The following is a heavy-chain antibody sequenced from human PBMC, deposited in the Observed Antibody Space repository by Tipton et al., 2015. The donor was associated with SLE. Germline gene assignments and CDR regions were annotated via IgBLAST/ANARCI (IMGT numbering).Heavy chain of an antibody. D-gene: IGHD6-13*01. CDR1: GGSISSYY. V-gene: IGHV4-59*08. J-gene: IGHJ4*02. CDR3: ALGAAAANFDY. CDR2: IYYSGST. Sequence: TLSLTCTVSGGSISSYYWSWIRQPPGKGLEWIGYIYYSGSTNYNPSLKSRVTISVDTSKNLFSVKLSSVTAADTAVYYCALGAAAANFDYWGQGTLVTVSS.